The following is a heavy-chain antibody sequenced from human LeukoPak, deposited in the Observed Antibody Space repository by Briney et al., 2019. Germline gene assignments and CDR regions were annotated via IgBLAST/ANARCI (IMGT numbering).Heavy chain of an antibody. D-gene: IGHD6-19*01. V-gene: IGHV3-74*01. CDR1: GFTFSSYW. CDR3: ASKTTAVAGTKIDY. Sequence: GGSLRLSCAASGFTFSSYWMHWVRQAPGKGLVWVSRINSDGSSTSYADSVKGRFTISRDNAKNSLYLQMKSLRAEDTAVYYCASKTTAVAGTKIDYWGQGTLVTVSS. CDR2: INSDGSST. J-gene: IGHJ4*02.